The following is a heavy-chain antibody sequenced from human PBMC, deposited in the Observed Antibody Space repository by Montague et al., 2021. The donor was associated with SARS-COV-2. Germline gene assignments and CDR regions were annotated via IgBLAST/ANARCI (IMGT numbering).Heavy chain of an antibody. CDR3: ARAVVGAKTATIES. J-gene: IGHJ4*02. CDR1: GGSINNYF. CDR2: MHSTGST. V-gene: IGHV4-59*01. Sequence: ETLSLTCSVSGGSINNYFWVWIRQSPGKGLEWVGHMHSTGSTAYXPSLKSRVIISVDTSKTQISLKLSSVSAADTALYYCARAVVGAKTATIESWGQGTLVTVSS. D-gene: IGHD2-15*01.